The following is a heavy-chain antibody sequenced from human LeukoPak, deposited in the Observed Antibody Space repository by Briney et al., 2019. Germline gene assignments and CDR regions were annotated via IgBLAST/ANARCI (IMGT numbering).Heavy chain of an antibody. J-gene: IGHJ4*02. D-gene: IGHD3-22*01. CDR3: ARVDYDGSGYNFDY. CDR2: IYYSGST. V-gene: IGHV4-59*01. Sequence: SETLSLTCTVSGGSISSYYWSWIRQPPGKGLEWIGYIYYSGSTNYNPSLKSRVTISVDASKNQFSLKLSSVTAADTAVYYCARVDYDGSGYNFDYWGQGTLVTVSS. CDR1: GGSISSYY.